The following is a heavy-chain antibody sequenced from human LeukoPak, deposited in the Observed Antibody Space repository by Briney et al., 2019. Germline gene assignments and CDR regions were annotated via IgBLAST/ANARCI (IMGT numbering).Heavy chain of an antibody. CDR2: IYYSGST. D-gene: IGHD5-18*01. CDR1: GGSISSYY. CDR3: ARGGYSYGRDYYYYGMDV. J-gene: IGHJ6*02. V-gene: IGHV4-59*08. Sequence: SETLSLTCTVSGGSISSYYWSWIRQPPGKGLEWIGYIYYSGSTYYNPSLKSRVTISVDTSKNQFSLKLSSVTAADTAVYYCARGGYSYGRDYYYYGMDVWGQGTTVTVSS.